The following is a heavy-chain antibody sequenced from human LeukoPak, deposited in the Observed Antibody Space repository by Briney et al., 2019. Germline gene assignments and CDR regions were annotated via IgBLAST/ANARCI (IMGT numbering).Heavy chain of an antibody. Sequence: GGSLRLFCAASGFTVSSNYMSWVRQAPGKGLEWVSVIYSGGSTYYADSVKGRFTISRDNSKNTLYLQMNSLRAEDTAVYYCASEIVAATYWGQGTLVTVSS. CDR2: IYSGGST. CDR3: ASEIVAATY. CDR1: GFTVSSNY. D-gene: IGHD6-13*01. V-gene: IGHV3-53*01. J-gene: IGHJ4*02.